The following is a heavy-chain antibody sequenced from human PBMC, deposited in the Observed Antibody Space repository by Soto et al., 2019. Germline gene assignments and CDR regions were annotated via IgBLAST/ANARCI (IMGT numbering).Heavy chain of an antibody. CDR3: ARYRREAVAGYTLDN. D-gene: IGHD6-13*01. CDR2: INHGGST. CDR1: GGSISSGGYS. V-gene: IGHV4-30-2*01. Sequence: SETLSLTCAVSGGSISSGGYSWNWIRQPPGKGLEWIGYINHGGSTYYNPSLKRRLTISEHTSRNHFSLRLNSVTAADTAVYYCARYRREAVAGYTLDNWGQGILVTVSS. J-gene: IGHJ4*02.